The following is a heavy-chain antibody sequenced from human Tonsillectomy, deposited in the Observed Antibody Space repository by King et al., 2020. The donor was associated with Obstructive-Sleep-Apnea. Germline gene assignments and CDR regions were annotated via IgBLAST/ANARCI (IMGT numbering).Heavy chain of an antibody. Sequence: QVQLQQWGAGLLKPSETLSLTCAVYHGSFSAYFWTWIRQPPEKGLEWIGEVNHGGSTNYNPSLRSRVTISVDTSKNHFSLKLHSVTAADTAVYCCARGDITKPGAPLDSWGQGTLVTVPS. CDR1: HGSFSAYF. V-gene: IGHV4-34*01. CDR3: ARGDITKPGAPLDS. CDR2: VNHGGST. J-gene: IGHJ4*02. D-gene: IGHD1-14*01.